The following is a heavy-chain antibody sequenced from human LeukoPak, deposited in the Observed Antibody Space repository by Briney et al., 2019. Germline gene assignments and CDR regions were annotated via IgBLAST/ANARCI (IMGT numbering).Heavy chain of an antibody. J-gene: IGHJ6*02. CDR2: IKQDGSEK. CDR1: GFTFSSYW. D-gene: IGHD2-2*01. CDR3: AREAPIVVVPAAGTYYGMDV. Sequence: GGSLRLSCAASGFTFSSYWMSWVRQAPGKGLEWVANIKQDGSEKYYVDSVKGRFTVSRDNAKNSLYLQMNSLRAEDTAGYYCAREAPIVVVPAAGTYYGMDVWGQGTTVTVSS. V-gene: IGHV3-7*01.